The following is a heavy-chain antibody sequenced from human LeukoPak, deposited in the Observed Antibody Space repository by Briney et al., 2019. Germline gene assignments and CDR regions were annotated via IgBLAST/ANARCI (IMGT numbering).Heavy chain of an antibody. D-gene: IGHD6-13*01. CDR3: ARVRGGGSWYVYVDY. J-gene: IGHJ4*02. CDR1: GYTFTGYY. V-gene: IGHV1-2*02. Sequence: GASVKVSCKASGYTFTGYYMHWVRQAPGQGLEWMGWINPNSGGTNYAQKFQGRVTMTRDTSISTAYMELSRLRSDDTAVYYCARVRGGGSWYVYVDYWGQGTLVTVSS. CDR2: INPNSGGT.